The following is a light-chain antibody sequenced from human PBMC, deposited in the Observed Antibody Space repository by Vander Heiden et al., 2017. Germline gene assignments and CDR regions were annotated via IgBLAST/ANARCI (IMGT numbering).Light chain of an antibody. V-gene: IGKV1-33*01. J-gene: IGKJ2*01. CDR3: QQYDNLPPYT. Sequence: DIQMTQSPSSLSASVGDRVTITCQASQDISNYLNWYQQKPGKAPKLLIYDASNMETSVPSRFSRSGSWTDFTFTISSLQPEDIATYYCQQYDNLPPYTFGQGTKLEIK. CDR1: QDISNY. CDR2: DAS.